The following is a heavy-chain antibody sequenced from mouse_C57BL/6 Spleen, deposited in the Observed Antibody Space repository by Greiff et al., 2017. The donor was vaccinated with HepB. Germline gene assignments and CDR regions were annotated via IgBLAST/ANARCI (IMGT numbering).Heavy chain of an antibody. V-gene: IGHV1-69*01. CDR2: IDPSDSYT. Sequence: QVQLQQPGAELVMPGASVKLSCKASGYTFTSYWMHWLKQRPGQGLEWIGEIDPSDSYTNYNQKFKGKSTLTVDKSSSTAYMQLSSLTSEDSAVYYCARNQGDGYYIDYWGQGTTLTVSS. CDR1: GYTFTSYW. CDR3: ARNQGDGYYIDY. D-gene: IGHD2-3*01. J-gene: IGHJ2*01.